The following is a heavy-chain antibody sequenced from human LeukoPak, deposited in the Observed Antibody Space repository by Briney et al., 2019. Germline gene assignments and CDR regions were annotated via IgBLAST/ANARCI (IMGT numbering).Heavy chain of an antibody. J-gene: IGHJ4*02. V-gene: IGHV3-33*01. CDR3: ARARSGDGFNLDY. Sequence: GGPLRLSCAASGFTFSRYGMHWVRQAPGKGLEWLAVISYDGTDKYYADSVKGRFTISRDNSKNTLYLQMNSLRAEDTAVYFCARARSGDGFNLDYWGQGTLVTVSS. D-gene: IGHD5-24*01. CDR2: ISYDGTDK. CDR1: GFTFSRYG.